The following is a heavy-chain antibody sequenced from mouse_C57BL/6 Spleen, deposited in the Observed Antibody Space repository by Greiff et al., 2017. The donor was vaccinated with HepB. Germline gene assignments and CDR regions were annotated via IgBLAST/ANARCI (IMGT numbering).Heavy chain of an antibody. CDR2: IDPSDSYT. CDR3: ARGRAYYGSSYEDY. V-gene: IGHV1-69*01. Sequence: QVQLQQPGAELVMPGASVKLSCKASGYTFTSYWMHWVKQRPGQGLEWIGEIDPSDSYTTYNQKFKGKSTLTVDKSSSTAYMQLSSLTSEDSAVYYCARGRAYYGSSYEDYWGQGTTLTVSS. CDR1: GYTFTSYW. D-gene: IGHD1-1*01. J-gene: IGHJ2*01.